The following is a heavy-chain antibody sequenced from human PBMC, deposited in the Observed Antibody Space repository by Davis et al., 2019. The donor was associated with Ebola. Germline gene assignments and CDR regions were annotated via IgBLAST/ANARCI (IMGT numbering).Heavy chain of an antibody. CDR3: ARVQDSSGWSFDY. CDR2: IKQDGSEK. Sequence: PGGSLRLSCAASGFTFSSYWMSWVRQAPGKGLEWVANIKQDGSEKYYVDSVKGRFTISRDNAKNSLYLQMNSLRAEDTAVYYCARVQDSSGWSFDYWGQGTLVTVSS. CDR1: GFTFSSYW. D-gene: IGHD6-19*01. J-gene: IGHJ4*02. V-gene: IGHV3-7*03.